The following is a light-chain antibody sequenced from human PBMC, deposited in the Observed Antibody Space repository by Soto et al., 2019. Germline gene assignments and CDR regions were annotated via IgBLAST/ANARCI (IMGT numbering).Light chain of an antibody. CDR3: QQYYTYPWT. Sequence: DIQMTQSPSTLPASVGDRLTITCRASQSISTWLAWYQQRPGKGPKLLIYKASNLQGGVSSRFSGSGSGTEFTLTISGLQPDDFATYYCQQYYTYPWTFGHGTKAEIK. CDR1: QSISTW. CDR2: KAS. J-gene: IGKJ1*01. V-gene: IGKV1-5*03.